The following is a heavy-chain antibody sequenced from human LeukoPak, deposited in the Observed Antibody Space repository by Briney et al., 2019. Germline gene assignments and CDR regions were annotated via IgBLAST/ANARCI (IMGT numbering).Heavy chain of an antibody. CDR2: IIPLFSTA. CDR3: ARIRVSSPSADFNYMDV. CDR1: GGTFSNYA. D-gene: IGHD2/OR15-2a*01. V-gene: IGHV1-69*06. J-gene: IGHJ6*03. Sequence: ASVKVSCRASGGTFSNYAISWVRQAPGQGLEWMGGIIPLFSTANYVQKFQGRVTITADKPTDTAYMELSSLRSEDTAVYYCARIRVSSPSADFNYMDVWGKGTTVTVSS.